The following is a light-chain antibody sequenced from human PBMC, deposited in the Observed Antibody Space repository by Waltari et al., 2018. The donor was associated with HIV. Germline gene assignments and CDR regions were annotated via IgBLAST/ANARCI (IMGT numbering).Light chain of an antibody. V-gene: IGLV1-47*01. J-gene: IGLJ3*02. CDR3: ASWDDRLSAIV. CDR2: RSN. CDR1: SYNIGSNF. Sequence: QSVLTQPPSASGTPGQRVTMTCSGSSYNIGSNFVSWYKQVPGTAPKLLGFRSNERPSGVPDRFAGSKSDTSASLAISDLRSDDEADYYCASWDDRLSAIVFGGGTKLTVL.